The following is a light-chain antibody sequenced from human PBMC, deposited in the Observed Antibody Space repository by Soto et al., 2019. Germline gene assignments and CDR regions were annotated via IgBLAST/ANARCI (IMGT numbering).Light chain of an antibody. Sequence: IQLTQSPSSLSASVGDRVTITSRASQGLNTNLAWYQQKPGKAPKLLIYAASTLQKGVPSRFSGNGSGTDFSLTISSLQPEDFATFYCQQSNNYFTFGPGTKVDIK. CDR1: QGLNTN. J-gene: IGKJ3*01. CDR2: AAS. V-gene: IGKV1-9*01. CDR3: QQSNNYFT.